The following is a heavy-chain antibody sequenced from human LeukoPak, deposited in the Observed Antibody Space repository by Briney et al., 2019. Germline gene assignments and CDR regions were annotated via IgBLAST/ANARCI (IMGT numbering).Heavy chain of an antibody. CDR2: INPNSSGT. CDR3: ARGTGEGYTYGRYYFDY. Sequence: ASVKVSCKASGYTFTDYSMHWVRQAPGQGLEWMGWINPNSSGTNYAQKFQGRVTMTRDTSISTAYVELSRLRSDDTAVYYCARGTGEGYTYGRYYFDYWGQGTLVTVSS. D-gene: IGHD5-18*01. CDR1: GYTFTDYS. J-gene: IGHJ4*02. V-gene: IGHV1-2*02.